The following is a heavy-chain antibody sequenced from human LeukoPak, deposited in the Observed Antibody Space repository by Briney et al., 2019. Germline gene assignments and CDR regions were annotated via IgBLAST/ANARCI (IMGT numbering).Heavy chain of an antibody. Sequence: PSETLSLTCTVSGGSISSGGYYWSWIRQHPGKGLEWIGYIYYSGSTYYNPSLKSRVTISVDTSKNQFSLKLSSVTAADTAVYYCARAITPDNWFDPWGQGTLVTVSS. J-gene: IGHJ5*02. CDR1: GGSISSGGYY. D-gene: IGHD2-2*01. CDR2: IYYSGST. CDR3: ARAITPDNWFDP. V-gene: IGHV4-31*03.